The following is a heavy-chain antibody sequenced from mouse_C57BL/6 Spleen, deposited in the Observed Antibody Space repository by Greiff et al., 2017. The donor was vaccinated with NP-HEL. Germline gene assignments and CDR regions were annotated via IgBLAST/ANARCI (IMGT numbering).Heavy chain of an antibody. V-gene: IGHV1-72*01. CDR1: GYTFTSYW. Sequence: QVQLQQPGAELVKPGASVKLSCKASGYTFTSYWMHWVKQRPGRGLEWIGRIDPNSGGTKYNEKFKSKATLTVDKPSSTAYMQLSSLTSEDSAVYYCARSTTVVATRGYYFDYWGQGTTLTVSS. D-gene: IGHD1-1*01. CDR2: IDPNSGGT. CDR3: ARSTTVVATRGYYFDY. J-gene: IGHJ2*01.